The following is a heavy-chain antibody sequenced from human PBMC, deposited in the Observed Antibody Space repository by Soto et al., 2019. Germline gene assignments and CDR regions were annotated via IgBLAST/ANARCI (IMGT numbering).Heavy chain of an antibody. V-gene: IGHV4-39*01. CDR1: GGSISSSSYY. CDR3: AKVYYDFWSGYNKNWFDP. J-gene: IGHJ5*02. Sequence: QLQLQESGPGLVKPSETLSLTCTVSGGSISSSSYYWGWIRQPPGKGLEWIGSIYYSGSTYYNPSLKSRVTISVDTSKNQFSLKLSSVTAADTAVYYCAKVYYDFWSGYNKNWFDPWGQGTLVTVSS. CDR2: IYYSGST. D-gene: IGHD3-3*01.